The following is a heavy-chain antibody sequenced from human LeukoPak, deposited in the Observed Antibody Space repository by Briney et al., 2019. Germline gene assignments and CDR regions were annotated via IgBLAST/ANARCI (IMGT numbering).Heavy chain of an antibody. CDR1: GYTFTSYG. V-gene: IGHV1-18*01. Sequence: ASVKVSCKASGYTFTSYGISWVRQAPGQGLEWMGWISAYNGNTNYAQKLQGRVTMTTDTSTSTAYMELRSLGSDDTAVYYCARISSGKYYFDYWGQGTLVTVSS. J-gene: IGHJ4*02. CDR2: ISAYNGNT. CDR3: ARISSGKYYFDY. D-gene: IGHD6-19*01.